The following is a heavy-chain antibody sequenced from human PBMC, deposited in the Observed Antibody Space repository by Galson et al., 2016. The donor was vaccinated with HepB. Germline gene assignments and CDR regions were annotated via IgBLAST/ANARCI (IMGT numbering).Heavy chain of an antibody. CDR1: GFTFTNYW. CDR3: ARDGDWGYNYGTLGY. D-gene: IGHD5-18*01. Sequence: CAGSGFTFTNYWMSWVRQAPGKGLEWVANINEDGSEIYYVDSVKGRFTISRDNAKNSLYLQMDRLRAEETAVYYCARDGDWGYNYGTLGYWGQGTLVTVSS. J-gene: IGHJ4*02. V-gene: IGHV3-7*04. CDR2: INEDGSEI.